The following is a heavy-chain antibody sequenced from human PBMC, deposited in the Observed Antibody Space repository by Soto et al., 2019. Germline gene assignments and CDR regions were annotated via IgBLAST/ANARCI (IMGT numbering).Heavy chain of an antibody. D-gene: IGHD4-17*01. CDR1: GFTFSNAW. CDR3: TTALTTVTTLGY. J-gene: IGHJ4*02. CDR2: NKRTPDGGTT. V-gene: IGHV3-15*01. Sequence: EVQLVESGGGLVKPGGSLRLSCGVSGFTFSNAWMSWVRPAPGKGLGWVGRNKRTPDGGTTDYASPVQGRFTISRDDSKNTLYLQMNRLKTDDTAVYYCTTALTTVTTLGYWGQGTLVTVSS.